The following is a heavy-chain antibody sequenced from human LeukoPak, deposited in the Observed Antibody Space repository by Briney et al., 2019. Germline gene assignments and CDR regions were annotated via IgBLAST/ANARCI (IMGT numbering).Heavy chain of an antibody. CDR2: ITGGGSNT. J-gene: IGHJ4*02. Sequence: GGSLRLSRAASGLTFSSYAMSWVRQAPGKGLDWVSTITGGGSNTYYADSVKGRFTNSRDNSKNTLYLQMNSLRAEDTAVYYCARYICCGSRYFDYWGQGTLVTVSS. V-gene: IGHV3-23*01. D-gene: IGHD2-15*01. CDR3: ARYICCGSRYFDY. CDR1: GLTFSSYA.